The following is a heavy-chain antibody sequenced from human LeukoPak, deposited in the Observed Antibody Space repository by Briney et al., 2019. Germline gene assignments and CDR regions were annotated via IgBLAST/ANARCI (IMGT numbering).Heavy chain of an antibody. D-gene: IGHD3-9*01. Sequence: SETLSLTCTVSGGSISSSSYYWGWIRQPPGKGLEWIGSIYYSGSTYYNPSLKSRVTMSVDTSKNQFSLKLSSVTAADTAVYYCARGNIRYFDWLFDYWGQGTLVTVSS. V-gene: IGHV4-39*01. CDR3: ARGNIRYFDWLFDY. J-gene: IGHJ4*02. CDR2: IYYSGST. CDR1: GGSISSSSYY.